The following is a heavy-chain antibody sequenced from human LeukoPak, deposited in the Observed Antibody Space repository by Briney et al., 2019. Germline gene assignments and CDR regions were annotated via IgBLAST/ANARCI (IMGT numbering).Heavy chain of an antibody. CDR1: GGTFSSYA. J-gene: IGHJ4*02. D-gene: IGHD7-27*01. CDR2: IIPIFGTA. Sequence: SVKVSCKASGGTFSSYAISWVRQAPGQGLEWMGGIIPIFGTANYAQKFQGRVTMTRSASINTAYMELTNLKSEDTAVYYCARAPRSWGFDYWGQGTLVTVSS. V-gene: IGHV1-69*05. CDR3: ARAPRSWGFDY.